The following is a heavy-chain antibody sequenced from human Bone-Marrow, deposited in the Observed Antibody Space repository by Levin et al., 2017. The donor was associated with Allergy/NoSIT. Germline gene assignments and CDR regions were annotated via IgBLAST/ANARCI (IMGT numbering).Heavy chain of an antibody. Sequence: GESLKISCQVSGYTFTDYWFGWVRQIPGKGLEWVGMIFPEDSDVRYSPSFEGQVTISADKSISTAYLQWSSLKASDTAIYFGAGRDVVVPSARRDGFDIWGQGTQVTVS. CDR1: GYTFTDYW. CDR2: IFPEDSDV. J-gene: IGHJ3*02. CDR3: AGRDVVVPSARRDGFDI. D-gene: IGHD6-6*01. V-gene: IGHV5-51*01.